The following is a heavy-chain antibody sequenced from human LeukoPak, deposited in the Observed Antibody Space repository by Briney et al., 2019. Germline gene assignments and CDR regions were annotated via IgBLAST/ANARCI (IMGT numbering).Heavy chain of an antibody. Sequence: GGSLRLSCAASGFTFSSYAMSWVRQAPGKGLEWVSAISGSGGSTYYADSVEGRFTISRDNSKNTLYLQMNSLRAEDTAVYYCATNAIVVVPAAIPSAGYWGQGTLVTVSS. CDR1: GFTFSSYA. J-gene: IGHJ4*02. V-gene: IGHV3-23*01. D-gene: IGHD2-2*01. CDR2: ISGSGGST. CDR3: ATNAIVVVPAAIPSAGY.